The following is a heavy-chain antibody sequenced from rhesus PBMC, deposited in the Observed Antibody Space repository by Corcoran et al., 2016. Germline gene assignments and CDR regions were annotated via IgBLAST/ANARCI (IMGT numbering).Heavy chain of an antibody. J-gene: IGHJ4*01. CDR3: ARYSGSICGSFDS. D-gene: IGHD5-24*01. CDR1: GGSISSDYNY. CDR2: IIYSRNT. Sequence: QVQLQESGPGLVKPSETLSLTCAVSGGSISSDYNYWSWIRQPPGKGLEWIGSIIYSRNTNYNPSLKSRLTISGDTSTNQFSLRLSSVTAADSAVYYCARYSGSICGSFDSWGQGVLVTVSS. V-gene: IGHV4-122*02.